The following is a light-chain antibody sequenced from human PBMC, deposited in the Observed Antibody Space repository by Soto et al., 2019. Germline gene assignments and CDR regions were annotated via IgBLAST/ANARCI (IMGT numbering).Light chain of an antibody. Sequence: DIVMTQAPATLSVSPGARATLSCRAGQGVTTNFAWYQQKSGQSPRLLIYDVSIRATGVPARFSATGSETDFTLTISGLQSEDSAVYVCQQYNNWPFSFGQGTRLESK. CDR3: QQYNNWPFS. CDR2: DVS. CDR1: QGVTTN. J-gene: IGKJ5*01. V-gene: IGKV3-15*01.